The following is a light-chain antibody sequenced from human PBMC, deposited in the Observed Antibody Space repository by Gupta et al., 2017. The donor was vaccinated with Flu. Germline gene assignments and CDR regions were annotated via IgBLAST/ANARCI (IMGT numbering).Light chain of an antibody. CDR1: RLGDKF. Sequence: SYELTQPPPVSLPPGQAASLTCSGDRLGDKFACRYQQKPGQYPVLFIYQDSKRPSGIPERFSGSNSGNTATLTVSGTEAMDESDYDCQVWDSSTVVFGGGTKLTVL. CDR2: QDS. V-gene: IGLV3-1*01. CDR3: QVWDSSTVV. J-gene: IGLJ2*01.